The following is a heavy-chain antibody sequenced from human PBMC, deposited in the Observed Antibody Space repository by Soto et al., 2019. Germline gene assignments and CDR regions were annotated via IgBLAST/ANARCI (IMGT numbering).Heavy chain of an antibody. CDR2: INAGNGNT. D-gene: IGHD6-19*01. V-gene: IGHV1-3*01. CDR1: GYTFTSYA. CDR3: GRVRYSSRWDYYYYVMDV. J-gene: IGHJ6*02. Sequence: SVKVSCKASGYTFTSYALRCGLQDPGQRLEWMGWINAGNGNTKYSQKFQGRVTITRDTSASTAYMELSSLRSEDTAVYYCGRVRYSSRWDYYYYVMDVWGQGTTVTVSS.